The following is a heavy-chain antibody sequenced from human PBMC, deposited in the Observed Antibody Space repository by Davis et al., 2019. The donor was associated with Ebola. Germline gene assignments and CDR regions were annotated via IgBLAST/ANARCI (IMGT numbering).Heavy chain of an antibody. CDR1: GFTFSSYS. CDR3: AKDRPSYYDFWSGPTNYGMDV. J-gene: IGHJ6*02. CDR2: ISGSGGST. V-gene: IGHV3-23*01. Sequence: GESLRISCAASGFTFSSYSMNWVRQAPGKGLEWVSAISGSGGSTYYADSVKGRFTISRDNSKNTLYLQMNSLRAEDTAVYYCAKDRPSYYDFWSGPTNYGMDVWGQGTTVTVSS. D-gene: IGHD3-3*01.